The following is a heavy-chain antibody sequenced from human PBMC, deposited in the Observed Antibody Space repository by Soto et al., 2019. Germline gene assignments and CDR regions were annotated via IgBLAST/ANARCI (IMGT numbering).Heavy chain of an antibody. CDR2: ISYDGSNK. J-gene: IGHJ4*02. Sequence: QVQLVESGGGVVQPGRSLRLSCAASGFTFSSYAMHWVRQAPGKGLEWVAVISYDGSNKYYADSVKGRFTISRDNSKNTLYLQINSLRAEDTAVYYCARDLSGYSSSWYGYWGQGTLVTVSS. V-gene: IGHV3-30-3*01. D-gene: IGHD6-13*01. CDR1: GFTFSSYA. CDR3: ARDLSGYSSSWYGY.